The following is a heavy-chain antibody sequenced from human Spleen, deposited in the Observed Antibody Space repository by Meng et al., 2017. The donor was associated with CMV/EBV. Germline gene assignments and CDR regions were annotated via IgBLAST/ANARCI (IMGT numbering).Heavy chain of an antibody. CDR2: LYSDDSS. CDR1: GFIVSSNY. J-gene: IGHJ4*01. V-gene: IGHV3-53*01. CDR3: ARDSIAAAIGY. Sequence: LSCAASGFIVSSNYLGWVRQAPGKGLGWVSVLYSDDSSFYADSVKGRFTISRDISKDTLYLQMNSLRAEDTAVYYCARDSIAAAIGYWGHGTLVTVSS. D-gene: IGHD6-13*01.